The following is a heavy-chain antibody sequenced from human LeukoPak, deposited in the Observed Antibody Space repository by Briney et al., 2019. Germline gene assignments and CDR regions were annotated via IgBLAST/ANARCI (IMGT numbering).Heavy chain of an antibody. Sequence: SETLSLTCAVSGGSIRGYYWSWVRQSPGKGLEWIGDINQNAGTDYNPSLKSRVTMSIDSSKNQISLNVTAATAADTAIYYCARGRTRLSWLDPWGQGTLVTVSP. CDR1: GGSIRGYY. CDR3: ARGRTRLSWLDP. V-gene: IGHV4-34*01. CDR2: INQNAGT. D-gene: IGHD6-6*01. J-gene: IGHJ5*02.